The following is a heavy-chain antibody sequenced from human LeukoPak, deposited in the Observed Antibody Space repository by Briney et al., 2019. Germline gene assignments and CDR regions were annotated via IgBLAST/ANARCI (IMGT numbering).Heavy chain of an antibody. CDR2: IYYSGST. D-gene: IGHD4-23*01. Sequence: KPSETLSLTCTVSGGSISSSSYYWGWIRQPPGKGLEWIGSIYYSGSTYYNPSLKSRVTISVDTSKNQFSLKLSSVTAADTAVYYCARDGGKSLGTKSYFDYWGQGTLVTVSS. J-gene: IGHJ4*02. V-gene: IGHV4-39*07. CDR3: ARDGGKSLGTKSYFDY. CDR1: GGSISSSSYY.